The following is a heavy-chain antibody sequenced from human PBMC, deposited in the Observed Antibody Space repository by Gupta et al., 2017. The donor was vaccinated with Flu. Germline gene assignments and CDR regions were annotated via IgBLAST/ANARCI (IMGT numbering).Heavy chain of an antibody. CDR3: ARTYYYDSSGTDAFDI. Sequence: EVQLVETGGGLIQPGGSLRLSCAASGFTFSSNYMSWVHQAPGKGLEWVSIIYSGGSTYYADSVKGRFTISRDNSKNTLYLQMNSLRAEDTAVYYCARTYYYDSSGTDAFDIWGQGTMVTVSS. V-gene: IGHV3-53*02. J-gene: IGHJ3*02. CDR2: IYSGGST. D-gene: IGHD3-22*01. CDR1: GFTFSSNY.